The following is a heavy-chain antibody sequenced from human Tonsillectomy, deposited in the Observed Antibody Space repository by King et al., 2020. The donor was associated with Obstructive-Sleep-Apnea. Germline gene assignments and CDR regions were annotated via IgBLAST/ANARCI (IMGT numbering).Heavy chain of an antibody. CDR2: IHWDDDK. J-gene: IGHJ4*02. CDR1: GFSLSTTGVG. V-gene: IGHV2-5*02. Sequence: TLKESGPTLVKPTQTLTLTCTFSGFSLSTTGVGVGWIHQPPGKALEWLALIHWDDDKRYRPSLKRRLSITKDTSKNQVILTMTNMNPVDTATYYCARLHYYGSGSYLGPFDFWGQGTLVTVSS. CDR3: ARLHYYGSGSYLGPFDF. D-gene: IGHD3-10*01.